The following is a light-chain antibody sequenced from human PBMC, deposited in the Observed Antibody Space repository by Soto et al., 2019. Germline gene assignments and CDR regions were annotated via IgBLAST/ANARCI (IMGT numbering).Light chain of an antibody. CDR3: AAWDDSLNKV. J-gene: IGLJ3*02. CDR2: DVS. Sequence: QSALTQPRSVSGSPGQSVAISCTGTSSDVGGYDYVSWFQQHPGKAPKLMIYDVSKRPSGVPDRFSGSKSGNTASLTISGLQAEDEADYYCAAWDDSLNKVFGGGTKLTVL. V-gene: IGLV2-11*01. CDR1: SSDVGGYDY.